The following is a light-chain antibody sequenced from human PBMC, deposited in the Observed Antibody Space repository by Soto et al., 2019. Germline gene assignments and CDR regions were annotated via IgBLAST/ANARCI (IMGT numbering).Light chain of an antibody. CDR1: ESVSDNY. V-gene: IGKV3-20*01. J-gene: IGKJ1*01. CDR2: DTS. CDR3: QQYGASPWT. Sequence: EIVLTQSPGTLSLSPGERATLSCRASESVSDNYLAWYQQRSGQAPRLLIYDTSTRATGIPDRFSGSGSGTDFTLTISRLEPEDFAVYHCQQYGASPWTFGQGTKVDIK.